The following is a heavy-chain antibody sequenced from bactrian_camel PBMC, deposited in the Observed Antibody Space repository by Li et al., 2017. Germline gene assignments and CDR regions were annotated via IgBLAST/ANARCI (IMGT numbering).Heavy chain of an antibody. J-gene: IGHJ6*01. Sequence: HVQLVESGGGSVQAGGSLRLSCVYTVNSACMGWFRQVPGKEGEGVAMIDSDGSTKYIDSVKGRFAISKDNRKSVLFLQMNSLEPEDTAMYYCAAADRWWVACAPDRFGYWGQGTQVTVS. V-gene: IGHV3S53*01. D-gene: IGHD5*01. CDR2: IDSDGST. CDR3: AAADRWWVACAPDRFGY. CDR1: VNSAC.